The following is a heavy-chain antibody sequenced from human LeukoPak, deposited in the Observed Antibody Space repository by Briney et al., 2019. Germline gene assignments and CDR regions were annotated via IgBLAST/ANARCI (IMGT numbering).Heavy chain of an antibody. CDR3: ARDYNWFDH. CDR1: GGSISSGSYY. CDR2: IYTSGST. Sequence: SETLSLTCTVSGGSISSGSYYWSWIRQPAGKGLEWIGRIYTSGSTNYNPSLKSRVTISVDTSKNQFSLKLSSVTAADTAVYYCARDYNWFDHWGQGTLVTVSS. V-gene: IGHV4-61*02. J-gene: IGHJ5*02.